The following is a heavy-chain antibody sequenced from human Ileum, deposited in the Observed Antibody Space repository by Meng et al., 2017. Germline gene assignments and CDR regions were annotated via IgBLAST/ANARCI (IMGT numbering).Heavy chain of an antibody. V-gene: IGHV3-72*01. Sequence: VWPWEGLVSPGWSLGLSLPGLGFTLSDHYRDWVRQAPGKGLEWVARTRNKANSFTTEYAASVEGRFSISRDDSKNVLFLQMSSLRTDDTAVYYCARVRGGADYWGQGTLVTVSS. J-gene: IGHJ4*02. CDR1: GFTLSDHY. CDR2: TRNKANSFTT. CDR3: ARVRGGADY. D-gene: IGHD3-10*01.